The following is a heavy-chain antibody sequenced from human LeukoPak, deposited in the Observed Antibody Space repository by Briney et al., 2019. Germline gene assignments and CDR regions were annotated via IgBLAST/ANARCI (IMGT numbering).Heavy chain of an antibody. CDR3: AGSVAGTRAFDY. J-gene: IGHJ4*02. CDR2: INTDGSST. Sequence: GGSLRLSCAASGFTFSSYWMHWVRQAPGKGLVWVSRINTDGSSTSYADSVKGRFTISRDNAKNTLYLQMNSLRAEDTALYYCAGSVAGTRAFDYWGQGTLVTVSS. CDR1: GFTFSSYW. V-gene: IGHV3-74*01. D-gene: IGHD6-19*01.